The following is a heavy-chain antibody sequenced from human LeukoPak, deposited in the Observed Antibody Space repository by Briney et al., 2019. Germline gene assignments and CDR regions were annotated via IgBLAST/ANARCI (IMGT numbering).Heavy chain of an antibody. V-gene: IGHV3-11*04. CDR1: GFTFSDYY. D-gene: IGHD2-15*01. Sequence: GGSLRLSCAASGFTFSDYYMSWIRQAPGKGLEWVSYISSGGRTIYYADSVKGRFTMSRDNAKNSLYLQMNSLRAEDTAVYYCARRVVAATTPNIFDIWAQGTMAPVS. J-gene: IGHJ3*02. CDR2: ISSGGRTI. CDR3: ARRVVAATTPNIFDI.